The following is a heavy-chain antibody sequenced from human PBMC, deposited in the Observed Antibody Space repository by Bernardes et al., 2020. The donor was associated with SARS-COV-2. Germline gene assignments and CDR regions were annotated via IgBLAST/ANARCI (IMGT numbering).Heavy chain of an antibody. CDR2: ISADSGNT. CDR3: ATVFAYSYGGGWFDP. V-gene: IGHV1-18*01. D-gene: IGHD5-18*01. CDR1: GYTFNSYG. Sequence: ASVKVSCKTSGYTFNSYGISWVRQAPGQGLEWMGWISADSGNTDYAQKFQGRVTMTTDTSTSTAYMELRILRSDDTAVYYCATVFAYSYGGGWFDPWGQGTLVTVSS. J-gene: IGHJ5*02.